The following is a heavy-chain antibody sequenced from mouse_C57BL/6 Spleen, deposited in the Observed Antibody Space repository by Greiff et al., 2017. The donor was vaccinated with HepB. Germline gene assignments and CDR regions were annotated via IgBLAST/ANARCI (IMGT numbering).Heavy chain of an antibody. CDR1: GFTFSSYA. V-gene: IGHV5-4*03. D-gene: IGHD2-1*01. CDR2: ISDGGSYT. J-gene: IGHJ4*01. Sequence: EVKLVESGGGLVKPGGSLKLSCAASGFTFSSYAMSWVRQTPEKRLEWVATISDGGSYTYYPDNVKGRFTISRDNAKNNLYLQMSHLKSEDTAMYYCARAGGNYVGGAMDYWGQGTSVTVSS. CDR3: ARAGGNYVGGAMDY.